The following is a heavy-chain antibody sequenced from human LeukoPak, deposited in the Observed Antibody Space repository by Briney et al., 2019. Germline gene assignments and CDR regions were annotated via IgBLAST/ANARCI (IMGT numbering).Heavy chain of an antibody. Sequence: ASVKVSCKASGYTFTSYDINWVRQATGQGLEWMGWMNPNSGNTGYAQKFQGRVTMTRNTSISTAYMELSSLRSEDTAVYYCARDLQHMNWFDPWGQGTLDTVSS. CDR3: ARDLQHMNWFDP. CDR2: MNPNSGNT. CDR1: GYTFTSYD. V-gene: IGHV1-8*01. J-gene: IGHJ5*02.